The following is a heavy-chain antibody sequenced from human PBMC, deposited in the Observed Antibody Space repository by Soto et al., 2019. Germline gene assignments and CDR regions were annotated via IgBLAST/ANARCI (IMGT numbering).Heavy chain of an antibody. CDR1: GGSISSSNW. V-gene: IGHV4-4*02. Sequence: QVQLQESGPGLVKPSGTLSLTCAVSGGSISSSNWWSWVRQPPGKGLEWIGEIYHSGSTNYNPSLKGRVTISVNKAKNQFSLKLGSVTAADTAVYYCARDLTSFNWFDPWGQGTLVTVSS. CDR2: IYHSGST. J-gene: IGHJ5*02. CDR3: ARDLTSFNWFDP.